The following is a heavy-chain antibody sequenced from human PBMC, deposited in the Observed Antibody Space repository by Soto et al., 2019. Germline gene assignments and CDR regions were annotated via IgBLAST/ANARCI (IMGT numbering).Heavy chain of an antibody. CDR1: GFDFPDYA. CDR2: ISWNSLSM. CDR3: AKSGGCPVEENNWFDP. V-gene: IGHV3-9*01. D-gene: IGHD1-1*01. Sequence: LSLSCATAGFDFPDYAMHWVRQMPGKGREWVSSISWNSLSMVYTDSVKGRFTISRDNAQNILYLQMSSLRPEDTAFYSCAKSGGCPVEENNWFDPWGQGTLVTVSS. J-gene: IGHJ5*02.